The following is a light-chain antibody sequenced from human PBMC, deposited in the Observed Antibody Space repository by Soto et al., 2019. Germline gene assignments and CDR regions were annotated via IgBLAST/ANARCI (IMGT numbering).Light chain of an antibody. V-gene: IGKV3-20*01. CDR2: GAS. Sequence: EIALTQSPGTLSLSPGERATLSCRASQSVTSSYLAWYQQKPGQAPRLLIYGASSRATGIPDRFSGSGSGTDFTLTISRLEPEDFAVYYCQQYDSSPVPFGQGTRLEIK. J-gene: IGKJ2*01. CDR3: QQYDSSPVP. CDR1: QSVTSSY.